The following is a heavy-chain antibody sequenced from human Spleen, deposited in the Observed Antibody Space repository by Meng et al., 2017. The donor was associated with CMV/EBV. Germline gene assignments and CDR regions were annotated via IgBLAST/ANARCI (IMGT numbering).Heavy chain of an antibody. V-gene: IGHV3-13*01. CDR2: IGTAGDT. J-gene: IGHJ4*02. CDR3: AREYPHLRGPDY. CDR1: GFTFSSND. D-gene: IGHD3-3*01. Sequence: GESLKISCAASGFTFSSNDMHWVRQTTGKGLEWVSAIGTAGDTYYPGSVKGRFTISRDNAKNSLYLQMNSLRAEDTAVYYCAREYPHLRGPDYWGQGTLVTVSS.